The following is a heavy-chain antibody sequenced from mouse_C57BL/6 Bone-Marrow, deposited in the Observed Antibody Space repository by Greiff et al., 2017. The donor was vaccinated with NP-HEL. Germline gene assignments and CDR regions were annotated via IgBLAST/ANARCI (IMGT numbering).Heavy chain of an antibody. CDR2: ISYDGSN. CDR1: GYSITSGYY. D-gene: IGHD2-3*01. J-gene: IGHJ1*03. V-gene: IGHV3-6*01. Sequence: ESGPGLVKPSQSLSLTCSVTGYSITSGYYWNWIRQLPGNKLEWMGYISYDGSNNYNPSLKNRISITRDTSKNQFFLKLNSVTTEDTATYYCARDDGYYWYFDVWGTGTTVTVSS. CDR3: ARDDGYYWYFDV.